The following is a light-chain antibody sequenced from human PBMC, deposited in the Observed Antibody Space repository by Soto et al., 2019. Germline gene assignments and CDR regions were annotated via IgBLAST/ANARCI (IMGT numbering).Light chain of an antibody. Sequence: EIVLTQSPGTLSLSPGERATLSCRASQSLYFSFLAWYQQKSGQAPRLLIHGAISRAAGIPARFSGRDSETDFTPIIDAVEPEDSAVYYCQQYGRPPYTFGRGTRLEI. CDR2: GAI. CDR3: QQYGRPPYT. J-gene: IGKJ5*01. CDR1: QSLYFSF. V-gene: IGKV3-20*01.